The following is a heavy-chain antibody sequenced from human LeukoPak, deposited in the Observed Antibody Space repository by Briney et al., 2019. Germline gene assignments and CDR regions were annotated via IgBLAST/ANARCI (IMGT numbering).Heavy chain of an antibody. CDR1: GFTFINYA. Sequence: PGGSLRLSCAASGFTFINYAMAWVRQAPGKGLEWVSAIIESGGSTFYAASVKGRFTISRDNSNNTLYIQMNRLRAEDTAVYYCAKGGYGGTPSHFDSWGQGILVAVSS. CDR3: AKGGYGGTPSHFDS. D-gene: IGHD5-12*01. CDR2: IIESGGST. J-gene: IGHJ4*02. V-gene: IGHV3-23*01.